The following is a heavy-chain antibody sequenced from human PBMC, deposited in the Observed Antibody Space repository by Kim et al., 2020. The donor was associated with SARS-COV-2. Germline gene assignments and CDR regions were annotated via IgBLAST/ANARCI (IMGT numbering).Heavy chain of an antibody. CDR3: AKDHTSGSWYGLDY. J-gene: IGHJ4*02. V-gene: IGHV4-31*03. CDR1: GGSISSTNSW. CDR2: ISYTGTA. Sequence: SETLSLTCTVSGGSISSTNSWWSWIRQHPGKGLEWIGYISYTGTAYYNPSLKSRPIMSVDTSNNQFSLILNSVTAAGTAMYYCAKDHTSGSWYGLDYWGQGILVTVSS. D-gene: IGHD6-13*01.